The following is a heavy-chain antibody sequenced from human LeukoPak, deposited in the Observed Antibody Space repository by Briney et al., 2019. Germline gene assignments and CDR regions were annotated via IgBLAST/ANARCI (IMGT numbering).Heavy chain of an antibody. D-gene: IGHD3/OR15-3a*01. J-gene: IGHJ4*02. CDR1: GGSISSSSYY. CDR2: IYYSGST. Sequence: PSETLSLTCTVSGGSISSSSYYWGWIRQPPGKGLEWIGSIYYSGSTYYNPSLKSRVTISVDTSKNQFSLKLSSVTAADTAVYYCARENWTGLFGRAHDYWGQGTLVTVSS. CDR3: ARENWTGLFGRAHDY. V-gene: IGHV4-39*07.